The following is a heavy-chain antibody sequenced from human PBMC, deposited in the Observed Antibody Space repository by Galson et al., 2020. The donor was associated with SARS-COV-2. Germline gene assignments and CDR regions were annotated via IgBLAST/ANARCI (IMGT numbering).Heavy chain of an antibody. CDR2: IDGDGSEK. V-gene: IGHV3-7*04. J-gene: IGHJ3*02. Sequence: GESLKISCAGSGFTFSNYWMTWVRQAPGKGLEWVANIDGDGSEKHYVDSVKGRFTITRDNAKNSLFLQVTSLRAEDTAVYYCARDLSPIYNNIWYDAFDIWGQGTMVTVSS. D-gene: IGHD3-9*01. CDR1: GFTFSNYW. CDR3: ARDLSPIYNNIWYDAFDI.